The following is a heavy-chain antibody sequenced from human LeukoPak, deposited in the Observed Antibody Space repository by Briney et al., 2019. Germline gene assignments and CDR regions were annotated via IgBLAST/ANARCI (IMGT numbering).Heavy chain of an antibody. CDR2: ISSSSSTI. D-gene: IGHD1-26*01. Sequence: GGSLRLSCAASGFTFSSYSMNWVRQAPGKGLEWVSYISSSSSTIYYADSVKGRFTISRDNAKNSLYLQMNSLRDEDTAVYYCARGTGRGSYYFYYYGMDVWGQGTTVTVSS. CDR3: ARGTGRGSYYFYYYGMDV. V-gene: IGHV3-48*02. J-gene: IGHJ6*02. CDR1: GFTFSSYS.